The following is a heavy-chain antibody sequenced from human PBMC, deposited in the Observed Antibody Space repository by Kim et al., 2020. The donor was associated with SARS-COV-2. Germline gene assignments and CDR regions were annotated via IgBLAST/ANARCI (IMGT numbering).Heavy chain of an antibody. CDR3: AREFYYYDSSGHFFDY. CDR2: IWYDGSNK. CDR1: GFTFSSYG. J-gene: IGHJ4*02. V-gene: IGHV3-33*01. Sequence: GGSLRLSCAASGFTFSSYGMHWVRQAPGKGLEWVAVIWYDGSNKYYADSVKGRFTISRDNSKNTLYLQMNSLRAEDTAVYYCAREFYYYDSSGHFFDYWGQGTLVTVSS. D-gene: IGHD3-22*01.